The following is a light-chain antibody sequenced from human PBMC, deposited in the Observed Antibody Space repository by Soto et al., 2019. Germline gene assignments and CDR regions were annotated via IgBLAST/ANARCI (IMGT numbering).Light chain of an antibody. CDR2: GAS. V-gene: IGKV3-20*01. Sequence: GLSLSPGTLSLSPGERATLSCRASQSVSSSYLAWYQQKPGQAPRLLIYGASSRATGIPDRFSGSGSGTDFTLTISRLEPEDIAVYYCQPYGSSPPFGQRTK. CDR1: QSVSSSY. J-gene: IGKJ1*01. CDR3: QPYGSSPP.